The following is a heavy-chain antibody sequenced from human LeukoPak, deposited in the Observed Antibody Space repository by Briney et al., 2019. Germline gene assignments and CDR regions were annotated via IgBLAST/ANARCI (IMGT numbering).Heavy chain of an antibody. CDR1: GGSISSYY. D-gene: IGHD3-22*01. CDR3: ARVNYDSSGYAAVDY. J-gene: IGHJ4*02. Sequence: SETLSLTCTVSGGSISSYYWSWIRQPPGKRLEWIGRIYTSGSTNYNPSLKSRVTMSVDTSKNQFSLKLSSVTAADTAVYYCARVNYDSSGYAAVDYWGQGTLVTVSS. V-gene: IGHV4-4*07. CDR2: IYTSGST.